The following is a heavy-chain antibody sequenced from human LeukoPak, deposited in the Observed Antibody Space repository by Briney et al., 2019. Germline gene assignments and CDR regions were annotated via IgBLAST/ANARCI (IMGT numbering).Heavy chain of an antibody. D-gene: IGHD2-8*02. CDR3: ARALVGYYNWFDP. V-gene: IGHV3-74*01. J-gene: IGHJ5*02. Sequence: GGSLRLSCAASGFTLSTYWMHWVRQAPGKGLVWVSRINNDGSNTAYADSVKGRFTISRDNAKNTLYLQLNSLRAGDTAVYYCARALVGYYNWFDPWGQGTLVTVSS. CDR2: INNDGSNT. CDR1: GFTLSTYW.